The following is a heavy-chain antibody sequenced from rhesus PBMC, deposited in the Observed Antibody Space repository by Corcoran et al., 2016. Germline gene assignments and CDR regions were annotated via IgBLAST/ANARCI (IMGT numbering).Heavy chain of an antibody. CDR3: ARRGPMVGFDY. CDR2: STYGGGA. J-gene: IGHJ4*01. V-gene: IGHV4-122*02. CDR1: GGSISSGYYY. D-gene: IGHD4-4*01. Sequence: QVQLQESGPGLVKPSETLSLICAVSGGSISSGYYYWSWLRQPPAEGLVWIGYSTYGGGASYNPSLKSRVTISRDTSKNQFSLKLSSVTAADTAVYYCARRGPMVGFDYWGQGVLVTVSS.